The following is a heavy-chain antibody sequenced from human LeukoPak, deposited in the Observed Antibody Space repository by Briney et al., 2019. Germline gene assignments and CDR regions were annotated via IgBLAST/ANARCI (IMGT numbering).Heavy chain of an antibody. J-gene: IGHJ4*02. CDR1: GFTFSSYS. V-gene: IGHV3-48*04. CDR3: ARGPAYYDSSGPIDY. D-gene: IGHD3-22*01. CDR2: ISSSSSTI. Sequence: GGSLRLSCAASGFTFSSYSMNWVRQAPGKGLEWVSSISSSSSTIYYADSVKGRFTISRDNAKNSLYLQMNSLRAEDTAVYYCARGPAYYDSSGPIDYWGQGTLVTVSS.